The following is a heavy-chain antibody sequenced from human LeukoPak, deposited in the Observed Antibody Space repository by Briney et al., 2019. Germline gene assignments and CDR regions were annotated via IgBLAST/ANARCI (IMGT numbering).Heavy chain of an antibody. CDR3: ATRHSLLWFGELLAPFSY. J-gene: IGHJ4*02. V-gene: IGHV4-34*01. D-gene: IGHD3-10*01. Sequence: SETLSLTCAVYGGSFSGYYWSWIRPPPGKGAEWIGEINHSGSTNYNPSLKSRVTISVDTSKNQFSLKLSSVTAADTAVYYCATRHSLLWFGELLAPFSYWGQGTLVTVSS. CDR1: GGSFSGYY. CDR2: INHSGST.